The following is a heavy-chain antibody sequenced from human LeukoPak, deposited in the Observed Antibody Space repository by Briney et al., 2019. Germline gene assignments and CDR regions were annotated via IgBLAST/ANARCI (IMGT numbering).Heavy chain of an antibody. Sequence: GGSLRLSCAASGFTFSSYGMHWVRQAPGKGLEWVSVISYDGSNKYYADSVKGRLTISRDNSKNTLYLQMNSLRAEDTAVYYCAKGERDIGHWGQGTLVTVSS. CDR2: ISYDGSNK. J-gene: IGHJ4*02. V-gene: IGHV3-30*18. CDR3: AKGERDIGH. CDR1: GFTFSSYG. D-gene: IGHD2-15*01.